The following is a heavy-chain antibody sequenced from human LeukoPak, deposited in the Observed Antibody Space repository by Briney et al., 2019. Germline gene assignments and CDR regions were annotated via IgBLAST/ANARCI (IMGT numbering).Heavy chain of an antibody. V-gene: IGHV1-18*01. J-gene: IGHJ4*02. CDR1: GYTFTSYG. Sequence: VKVSCKASGYTFTSYGISWVRQAPGQGLEWMGWISAYNGNTNYAQKLQGRVTMTTDTSTSTAYMELRSLRSDDTAVYYCARGASIAAAGTFTWVYWGQGTLVTVSS. CDR2: ISAYNGNT. CDR3: ARGASIAAAGTFTWVY. D-gene: IGHD6-13*01.